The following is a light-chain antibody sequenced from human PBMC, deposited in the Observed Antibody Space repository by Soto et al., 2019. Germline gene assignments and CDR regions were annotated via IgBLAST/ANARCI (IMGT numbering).Light chain of an antibody. V-gene: IGLV1-44*01. Sequence: QSVLAQPPSASGTPGQSVTISCSGSSANIGSNPVTWYQQLPRTAPKLLIYSNDKRPSGVPDRFSASKSGTSASLAISGLQSEDEAEYYCAAWNDSLDDYVFGTGTKVTVL. J-gene: IGLJ1*01. CDR1: SANIGSNP. CDR3: AAWNDSLDDYV. CDR2: SND.